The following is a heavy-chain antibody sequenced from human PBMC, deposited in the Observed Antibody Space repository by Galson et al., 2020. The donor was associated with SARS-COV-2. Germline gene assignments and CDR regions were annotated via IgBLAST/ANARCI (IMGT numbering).Heavy chain of an antibody. J-gene: IGHJ4*02. CDR3: AREGYSSSWCEAYYFDY. D-gene: IGHD6-13*01. CDR2: ISSSSSYI. V-gene: IGHV3-21*01. CDR1: GFTFSSYS. Sequence: TGGSLRLSCAASGFTFSSYSMNWVRQAPGKGLEWVSSISSSSSYIYYADSVKGRFTISRDNAKNSLYLQMNSLRAEDTAVYYCAREGYSSSWCEAYYFDYWGQGTLVTVSS.